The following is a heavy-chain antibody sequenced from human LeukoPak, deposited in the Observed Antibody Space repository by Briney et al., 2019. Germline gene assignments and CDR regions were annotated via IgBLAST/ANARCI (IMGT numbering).Heavy chain of an antibody. V-gene: IGHV3-23*01. CDR3: AKDPTHYYDSSGYYY. Sequence: SGSGGSTYYAPSVKGRFTISRDNSKNTLYPQMNSLSAEDTAVYYCAKDPTHYYDSSGYYYWGQGTLVTVSS. D-gene: IGHD3-22*01. J-gene: IGHJ4*02. CDR2: SGSGGST.